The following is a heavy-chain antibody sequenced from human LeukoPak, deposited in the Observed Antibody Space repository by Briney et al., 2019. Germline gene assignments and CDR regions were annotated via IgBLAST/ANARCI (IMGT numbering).Heavy chain of an antibody. CDR1: GFTFSSYW. V-gene: IGHV3-74*01. J-gene: IGHJ4*02. CDR2: ITSDGSTS. Sequence: PGGSLRLSCAASGFTFSSYWMHWVRQAPGKGLLWVSRITSDGSTSDYADSVMGRFTMSRDNAKNTVYLHMNSLGAEDTAVYYCTRGLYGSPGDNWGQGTLVTVSS. CDR3: TRGLYGSPGDN. D-gene: IGHD1-26*01.